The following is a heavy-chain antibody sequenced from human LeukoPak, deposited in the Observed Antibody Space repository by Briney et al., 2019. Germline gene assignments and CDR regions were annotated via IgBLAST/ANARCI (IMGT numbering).Heavy chain of an antibody. CDR2: IYYSGST. CDR1: GGSISSYY. J-gene: IGHJ6*03. D-gene: IGHD3-10*01. Sequence: SETLSLTCTVSGGSISSYYWSWIRQPPGKGLEWIGYIYYSGSTNYNPSLKSRVTISVDTSKNQFSLKLSSVTAADTAVYYCARLSRMVRGAGSYYYMDVWGKGTTVTVSS. V-gene: IGHV4-59*01. CDR3: ARLSRMVRGAGSYYYMDV.